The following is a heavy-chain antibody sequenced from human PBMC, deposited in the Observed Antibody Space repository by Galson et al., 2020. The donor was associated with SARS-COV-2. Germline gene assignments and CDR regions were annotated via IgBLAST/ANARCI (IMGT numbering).Heavy chain of an antibody. J-gene: IGHJ6*02. CDR1: DAPMSSYY. Sequence: ETSETLSLTCSVSDAPMSSYYWSWIRQPPGKGLEWIGYISYSGSTSYNPSLRSRVTISIDLSRNHPSLKVTSVTAADTAVYYCARDPAPLYGDNYYYGMDVWGRGTTVTVSS. CDR3: ARDPAPLYGDNYYYGMDV. D-gene: IGHD4-17*01. V-gene: IGHV4-59*01. CDR2: ISYSGST.